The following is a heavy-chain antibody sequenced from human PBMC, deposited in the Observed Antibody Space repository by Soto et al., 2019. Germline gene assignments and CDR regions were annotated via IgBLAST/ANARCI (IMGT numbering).Heavy chain of an antibody. J-gene: IGHJ4*02. D-gene: IGHD5-18*01. V-gene: IGHV3-30-3*01. Sequence: QVQLVESGGGVVQPGRSLRLSCAASGFTFSSYAMHWVRQAPGKGLEWVAVISYDGSKKYYADSVKGRFTISRDNSKNTLYLQMNSLRAEDTAVYYCARGPRGYSYGYNRIGYWGQGTLVTVSS. CDR1: GFTFSSYA. CDR2: ISYDGSKK. CDR3: ARGPRGYSYGYNRIGY.